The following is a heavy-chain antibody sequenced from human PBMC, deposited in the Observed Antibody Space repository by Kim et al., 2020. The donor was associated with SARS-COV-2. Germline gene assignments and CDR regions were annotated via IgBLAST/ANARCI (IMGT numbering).Heavy chain of an antibody. V-gene: IGHV3-23*01. Sequence: GGSLRLSCTASGFTFTNCAMSWVRQAPGKGLEWVSTISGSGGTTFYANSVKGRFTISRDNSKNTLYVQMNSLRDEDTAVYYCAKTISDTYTYCFDCWGQGTLVTTSS. D-gene: IGHD2-2*02. CDR3: AKTISDTYTYCFDC. CDR1: GFTFTNCA. J-gene: IGHJ4*02. CDR2: ISGSGGTT.